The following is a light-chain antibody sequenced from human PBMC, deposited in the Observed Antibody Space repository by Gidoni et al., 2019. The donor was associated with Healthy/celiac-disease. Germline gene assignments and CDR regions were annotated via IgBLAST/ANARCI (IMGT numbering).Light chain of an antibody. Sequence: QSALTQPASVSWSPGQSITTSCTGTSSDVGGYNYVSLYQQHPGKAPKLMIYDVSNRPSGVSNRFSGSKSGNTASLTISGLQAEDEADYYCSSYTSSSTLGVFGGGTKLTVL. CDR3: SSYTSSSTLGV. V-gene: IGLV2-14*03. CDR2: DVS. CDR1: SSDVGGYNY. J-gene: IGLJ3*02.